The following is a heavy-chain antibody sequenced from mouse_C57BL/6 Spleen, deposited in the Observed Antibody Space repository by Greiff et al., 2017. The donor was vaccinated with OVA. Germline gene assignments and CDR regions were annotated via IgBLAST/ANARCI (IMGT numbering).Heavy chain of an antibody. CDR1: GYTFTSYW. J-gene: IGHJ2*01. CDR2: IDPSDSET. Sequence: QVQLQQPGAELVRPGSSVKLSCKASGYTFTSYWMHWVKQRPIQGLEWIGNIDPSDSETHYNQKFKDKATLTVAKSSSTAYMQLNSLTSEDSAVYYCARSTQSTLFDYWGQGTTLTVSS. V-gene: IGHV1-52*01. CDR3: ARSTQSTLFDY. D-gene: IGHD3-2*02.